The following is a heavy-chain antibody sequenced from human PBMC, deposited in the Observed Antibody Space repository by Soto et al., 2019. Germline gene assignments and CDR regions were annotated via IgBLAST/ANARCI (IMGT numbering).Heavy chain of an antibody. V-gene: IGHV3-48*01. CDR2: ISSSSSTI. D-gene: IGHD3-10*01. Sequence: EVQLVESGGGLVQPGGSLRLSCAASGFTFSSYTMTWVRQAPGKGLEWVSYISSSSSTIYYAYSVKGRFTISRDNAKNSLYLQMNSLRAEDTAVYYCARANYYGSPGDFDYWGQGTLVTVSS. J-gene: IGHJ4*02. CDR3: ARANYYGSPGDFDY. CDR1: GFTFSSYT.